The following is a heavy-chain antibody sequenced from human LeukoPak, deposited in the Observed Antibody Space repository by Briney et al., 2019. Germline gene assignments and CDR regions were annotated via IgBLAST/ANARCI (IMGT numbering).Heavy chain of an antibody. CDR3: ARESMGSGGYYDAFDV. D-gene: IGHD1-26*01. CDR1: GGSISSNH. CDR2: IYSSGRA. V-gene: IGHV4-4*07. Sequence: PSETLSLTCTVAGGSISSNHWSWVRRSAGKGLEWIGRIYSSGRANYNPSLKSRLTMSVDTSQNQFSLKLTSVPAADTAVYYCARESMGSGGYYDAFDVWGQGTMVTVSS. J-gene: IGHJ3*01.